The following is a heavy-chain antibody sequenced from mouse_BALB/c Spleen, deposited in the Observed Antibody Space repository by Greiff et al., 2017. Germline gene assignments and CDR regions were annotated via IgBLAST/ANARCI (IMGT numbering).Heavy chain of an antibody. CDR3: ARTPITTVVAPYFDY. CDR2: IFPGDGST. V-gene: IGHV1S56*01. Sequence: QLQLQQSGAELVKPGASVKLSCKASGYTFTSYDINWVRQRPEQGLEWIGWIFPGDGSTKYNEKFKGKATLTTDKSSSTAYMQLSRLTSEDSAVYFCARTPITTVVAPYFDYWGQGTTRTVSS. D-gene: IGHD1-1*01. CDR1: GYTFTSYD. J-gene: IGHJ2*01.